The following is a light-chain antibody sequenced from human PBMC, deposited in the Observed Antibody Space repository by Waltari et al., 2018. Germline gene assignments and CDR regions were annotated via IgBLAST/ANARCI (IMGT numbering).Light chain of an antibody. V-gene: IGKV1-39*01. CDR2: AAY. CDR1: QNISNY. CDR3: QQSYSTAPET. Sequence: DIQMTQSPSSLSASVGDRATITCRASQNISNYLNWYQQKPGKFTTLLIYAAYTLHSGVPSRFSGSGSGTEFTLTISSLQVEDFATYYCQQSYSTAPETFGQGTRVDMK. J-gene: IGKJ1*01.